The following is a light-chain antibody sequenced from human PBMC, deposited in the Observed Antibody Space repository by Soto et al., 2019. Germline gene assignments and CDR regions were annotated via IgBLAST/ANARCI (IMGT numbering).Light chain of an antibody. Sequence: QSVLTQPPSVSGAPGQRVTISCTGSSSNIGAGYDVHWYQQLLGTAPKLLIYGNSNRPSGVPDRFSGSKSGTSASLAITVLQAEDEADYYCQSYDSSLSGHVVFGGGTQLTVL. V-gene: IGLV1-40*01. CDR1: SSNIGAGYD. CDR3: QSYDSSLSGHVV. CDR2: GNS. J-gene: IGLJ2*01.